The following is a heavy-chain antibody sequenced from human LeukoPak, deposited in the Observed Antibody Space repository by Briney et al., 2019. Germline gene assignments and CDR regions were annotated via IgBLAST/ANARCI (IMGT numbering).Heavy chain of an antibody. Sequence: PSETLSLTCTVSGGSISSGSYYWSWIRQPAGKGLEWIGRIYTSGSTNYNPSLKSRVTISVDTSKNQFSLKLSSVTAADTAVYYCARGFPRDGYNSWGQGTLVTVSS. D-gene: IGHD5-24*01. CDR1: GGSISSGSYY. V-gene: IGHV4-61*02. J-gene: IGHJ5*02. CDR3: ARGFPRDGYNS. CDR2: IYTSGST.